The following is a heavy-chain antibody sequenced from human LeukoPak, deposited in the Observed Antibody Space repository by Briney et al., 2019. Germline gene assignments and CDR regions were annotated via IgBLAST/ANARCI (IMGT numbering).Heavy chain of an antibody. D-gene: IGHD3-22*01. V-gene: IGHV1-2*02. CDR1: GYTFTGYY. Sequence: ASVKVSCKASGYTFTGYYMHWVRQVPGHGLEWMGWINPNIGGTNYAQKFQGRVTMTRDTSISTAYMELSRLRSDDTAVYYCARDSSYDSSGSYSVRWGQGTLVTVSS. CDR2: INPNIGGT. CDR3: ARDSSYDSSGSYSVR. J-gene: IGHJ4*02.